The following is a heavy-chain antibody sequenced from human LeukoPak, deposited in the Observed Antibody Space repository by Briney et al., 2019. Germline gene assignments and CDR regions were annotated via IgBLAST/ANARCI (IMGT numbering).Heavy chain of an antibody. CDR3: ATAVTGYYYYGMDV. CDR2: FDPEDGET. J-gene: IGHJ6*04. D-gene: IGHD1-1*01. CDR1: GYTLTELS. Sequence: GASVKVSCKVSGYTLTELSMHWVRQAPGKGLEWMGGFDPEDGETIYAQKFQGRVTMTEDTSIDTAYMELSSLRSEVTAVYYCATAVTGYYYYGMDVWSKGTTVTVSS. V-gene: IGHV1-24*01.